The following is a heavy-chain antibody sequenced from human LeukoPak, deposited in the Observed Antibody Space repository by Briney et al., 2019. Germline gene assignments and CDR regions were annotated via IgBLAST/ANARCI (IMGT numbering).Heavy chain of an antibody. J-gene: IGHJ4*02. V-gene: IGHV4-59*08. CDR1: GGSISGYY. Sequence: SETLSLTCTVSGGSISGYYWSWIRQPPGKGLEWIGYISDFGSTNNNPSLKSRVTISVDTSKNQFSLKLTSVTAADTTVYYCAGTVTTVQGGSYYFDHWGQGTLVTVSS. D-gene: IGHD4-17*01. CDR3: AGTVTTVQGGSYYFDH. CDR2: ISDFGST.